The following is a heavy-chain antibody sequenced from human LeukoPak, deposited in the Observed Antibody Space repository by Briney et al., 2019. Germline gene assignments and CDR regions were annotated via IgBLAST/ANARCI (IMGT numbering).Heavy chain of an antibody. CDR1: GFTFSSYG. CDR3: AKDIYYYGSGSYPDY. J-gene: IGHJ4*02. V-gene: IGHV3-21*01. D-gene: IGHD3-10*01. Sequence: GGSLRLSCAASGFTFSSYGMHWVRQAPGKGLEWVSSISSSSSYIYYADSVKGRFTISRDNAKNSLYLQMNSLRAEDTAVYYCAKDIYYYGSGSYPDYWGQGTLVTVSS. CDR2: ISSSSSYI.